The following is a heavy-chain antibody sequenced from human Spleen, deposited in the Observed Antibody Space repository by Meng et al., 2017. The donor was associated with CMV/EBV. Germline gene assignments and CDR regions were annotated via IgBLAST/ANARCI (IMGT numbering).Heavy chain of an antibody. Sequence: SGGSISSGADYWSWLRQHPGKGVEWIGYIYYSGSTYFNPSLKSRITISVDTSKGQFYLTLSSVTAADTAVYYCARKVSVAGYENWFDPWGQGTLVTSPQ. V-gene: IGHV4-31*02. J-gene: IGHJ5*02. CDR2: IYYSGST. D-gene: IGHD6-13*01. CDR3: ARKVSVAGYENWFDP. CDR1: GGSISSGADY.